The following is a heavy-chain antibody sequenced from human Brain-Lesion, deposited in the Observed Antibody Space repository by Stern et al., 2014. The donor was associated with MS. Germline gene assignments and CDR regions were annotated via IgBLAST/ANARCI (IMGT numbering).Heavy chain of an antibody. Sequence: DQLVESGPGLVKPSQTLSLTCTVSGGPISSHSYYWSWIRQPAGKGLEWIGRIYARGNTNYNPSLKSRVSISVDTSQNQLSLRLISVTASDTAVYYCARDYGDLEFDLWCQGTLVTVSS. CDR2: IYARGNT. CDR1: GGPISSHSYY. D-gene: IGHD4-17*01. CDR3: ARDYGDLEFDL. J-gene: IGHJ4*02. V-gene: IGHV4-61*02.